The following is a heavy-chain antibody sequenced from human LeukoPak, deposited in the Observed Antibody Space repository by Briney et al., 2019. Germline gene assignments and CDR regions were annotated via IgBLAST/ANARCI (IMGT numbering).Heavy chain of an antibody. CDR2: TNPNTGHT. CDR1: GYTFTTYE. J-gene: IGHJ4*02. V-gene: IGHV1-8*01. CDR3: VRNRHGSGSGDY. Sequence: ASVKVSCKTSGYTFTTYEINWVRQAPGQGLEWMGWTNPNTGHTVYAQKFQGRVTMTRNTAISIAYMELNSLKSEDTAVYYCVRNRHGSGSGDYWGQGTLVIVSS. D-gene: IGHD3-10*01.